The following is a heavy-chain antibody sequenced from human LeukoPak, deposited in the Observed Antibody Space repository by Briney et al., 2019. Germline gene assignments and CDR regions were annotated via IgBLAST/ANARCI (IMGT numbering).Heavy chain of an antibody. D-gene: IGHD3-22*01. Sequence: ASVKVSCKASGGTFSSYAISWVRQAPGQGLEWMGRIIPILGIANYAQKFQGRVTITADKSTSTAYMELSSLRSEDTAVYYCARGLRPYYYDSSGSYYYGMDVWGQGTTVTVSS. J-gene: IGHJ6*02. CDR1: GGTFSSYA. CDR3: ARGLRPYYYDSSGSYYYGMDV. CDR2: IIPILGIA. V-gene: IGHV1-69*04.